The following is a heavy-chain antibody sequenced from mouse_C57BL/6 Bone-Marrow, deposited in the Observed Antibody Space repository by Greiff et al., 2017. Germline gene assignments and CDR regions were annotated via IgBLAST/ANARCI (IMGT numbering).Heavy chain of an antibody. J-gene: IGHJ2*01. CDR2: IWGVGST. CDR1: GFSLTSYG. V-gene: IGHV2-6*01. D-gene: IGHD2-4*01. Sequence: VNVVESGPGLVAPSQSLSITCTVSGFSLTSYGVDWVRQSPGKGLEWLGVIWGVGSTNYNSALKSRLSISKDNSKSQVFLKMNSLQTDDTAMYYCARRYYDYDGGYFDYWGQGTTLTVSS. CDR3: ARRYYDYDGGYFDY.